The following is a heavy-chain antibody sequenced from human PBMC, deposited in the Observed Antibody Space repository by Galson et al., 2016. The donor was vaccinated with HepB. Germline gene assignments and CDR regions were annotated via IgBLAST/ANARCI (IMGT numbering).Heavy chain of an antibody. CDR1: GFIFSVYG. CDR2: ISYDGSNK. J-gene: IGHJ2*01. V-gene: IGHV3-30*18. CDR3: AKNLNYDIMTGYYANWYFDL. Sequence: SLRLSCAASGFIFSVYGMHWVRQTPGKGLEWVAVISYDGSNKYYADSVKGRFTISRDNSKKTLYLQMNSLRAEDTAVYYCAKNLNYDIMTGYYANWYFDL. D-gene: IGHD3-9*01.